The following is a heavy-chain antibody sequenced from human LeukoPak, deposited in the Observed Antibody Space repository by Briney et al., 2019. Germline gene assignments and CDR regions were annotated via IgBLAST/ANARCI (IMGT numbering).Heavy chain of an antibody. D-gene: IGHD3-16*01. V-gene: IGHV1-69*04. CDR3: ARIFRGEYYFDY. CDR2: IIPILGVA. Sequence: SVKVSCKASGGTFSSYAISWVRQAPGQGLEWMGRIIPILGVANYAQKFQGRVTITADKSTSTAYMELSSLRSEDTAVYYCARIFRGEYYFDYWGQGTLVTVSS. CDR1: GGTFSSYA. J-gene: IGHJ4*02.